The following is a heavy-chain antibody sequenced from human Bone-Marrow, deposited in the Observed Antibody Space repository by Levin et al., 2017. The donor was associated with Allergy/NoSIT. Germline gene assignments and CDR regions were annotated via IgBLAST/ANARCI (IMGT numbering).Heavy chain of an antibody. Sequence: GGSLRLSCAASGFTFSSYGMHWVRQAPGKGLEWVAVIWYDGSNKYYADSVKGRFTISRDNSKNTLYLQMNSLRAEDTAVYYCARDGRKDNWNYGYDYYMDVWGKGTTVTVSS. CDR3: ARDGRKDNWNYGYDYYMDV. V-gene: IGHV3-33*01. CDR1: GFTFSSYG. J-gene: IGHJ6*03. D-gene: IGHD1-7*01. CDR2: IWYDGSNK.